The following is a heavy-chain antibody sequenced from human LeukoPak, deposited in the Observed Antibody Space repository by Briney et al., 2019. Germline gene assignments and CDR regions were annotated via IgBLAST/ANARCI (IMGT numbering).Heavy chain of an antibody. D-gene: IGHD3-10*01. Sequence: GESLKISCKGSGYSFPTYWLGWVRQMPGKGLEWMGIIYPSDSDTRYSPSFQGQVTISADKSISTAYLQWSSPKASDTAMYYCARPITGNYFDYWGQGTLVTVSS. CDR2: IYPSDSDT. J-gene: IGHJ4*02. CDR3: ARPITGNYFDY. V-gene: IGHV5-51*01. CDR1: GYSFPTYW.